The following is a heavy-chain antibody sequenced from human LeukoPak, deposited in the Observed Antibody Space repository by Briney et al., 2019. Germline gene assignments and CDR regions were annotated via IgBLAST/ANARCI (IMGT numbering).Heavy chain of an antibody. Sequence: GGSLRLSCAASGFTFSSYAMHWVRQAPGKGLEWVAVISYDGSNKYYADSVKGRFTISRDNSKNTLYLQMNSLRAEDTAVYYYASGIRGQYYFDYWGQGTLVTVSS. D-gene: IGHD3-10*01. CDR2: ISYDGSNK. CDR1: GFTFSSYA. V-gene: IGHV3-30-3*01. J-gene: IGHJ4*02. CDR3: ASGIRGQYYFDY.